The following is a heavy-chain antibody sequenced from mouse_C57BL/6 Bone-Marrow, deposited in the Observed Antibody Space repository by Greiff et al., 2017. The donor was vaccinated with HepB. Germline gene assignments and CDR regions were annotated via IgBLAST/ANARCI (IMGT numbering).Heavy chain of an antibody. Sequence: EVMLVESGGGLVKPGGSLKLSCAASGFTFSSYTMSWVRQTPEKRLEWVATISGGGGNTYYPDSVKGRFTISTDNAKNTLYLQMRSLMSEDTALYSCARPPFAYWGPAPLVTVSA. CDR1: GFTFSSYT. CDR3: ARPPFAY. J-gene: IGHJ3*01. CDR2: ISGGGGNT. V-gene: IGHV5-9*01.